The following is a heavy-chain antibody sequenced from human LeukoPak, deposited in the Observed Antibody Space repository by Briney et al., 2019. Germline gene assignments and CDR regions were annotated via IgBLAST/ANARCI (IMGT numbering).Heavy chain of an antibody. J-gene: IGHJ3*02. CDR2: MNPRSGYT. V-gene: IGHV1-8*01. Sequence: ASVKVSCKASGYTFTNYDINWVRHATGQGLEWMGWMNPRSGYTGYLQKFQGRVTMTGSTSISTAYLELNSLTSEDTAVYYCARGTRLYSSSWSSLPFDIWSQGSMVTVSS. D-gene: IGHD6-13*01. CDR1: GYTFTNYD. CDR3: ARGTRLYSSSWSSLPFDI.